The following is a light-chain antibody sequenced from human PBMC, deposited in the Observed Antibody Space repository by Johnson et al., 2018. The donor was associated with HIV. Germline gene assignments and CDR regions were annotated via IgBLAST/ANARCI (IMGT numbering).Light chain of an antibody. J-gene: IGLJ1*01. CDR3: GTWDSSLRSVF. CDR1: SSNIGNKY. Sequence: QSVLTQPPSVSAAPGQKVTISCSGSSSNIGNKYVSWYQQLPGTAPKLLIYENSKRPSGIPDRFSGSKSSTSATLGITGLQPGDEAYYYCGTWDSSLRSVFFGSGTKVTVL. CDR2: ENS. V-gene: IGLV1-51*02.